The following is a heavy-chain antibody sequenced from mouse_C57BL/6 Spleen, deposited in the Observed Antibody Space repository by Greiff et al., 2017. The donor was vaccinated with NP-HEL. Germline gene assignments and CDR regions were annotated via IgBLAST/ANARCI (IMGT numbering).Heavy chain of an antibody. V-gene: IGHV1-52*01. Sequence: QVQLKQPGAELVRPGSSVKLSCKASGYTFTSYWMHWVKQRPIQGLEWIGNIDPSDSETHYNQKFKDKATLTVDKSSSTAYMQLSSLTSEDSAVYYCARFGLTGRDFDYWGQGTTLTVSS. CDR1: GYTFTSYW. J-gene: IGHJ2*01. D-gene: IGHD4-1*01. CDR3: ARFGLTGRDFDY. CDR2: IDPSDSET.